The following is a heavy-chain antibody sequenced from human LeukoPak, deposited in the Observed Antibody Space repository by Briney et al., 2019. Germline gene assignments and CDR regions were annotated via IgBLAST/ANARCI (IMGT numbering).Heavy chain of an antibody. Sequence: GGSLRLSCAASGFTFSSYAMHWLRQAPGRGLQWVAIISYDGSNKYYADSVKGRFTISRDNSKNTLYLQMNSLRAEDTAVYYCAKASGSYGRYFDYWGQGTLVTVSS. V-gene: IGHV3-30*04. J-gene: IGHJ4*02. D-gene: IGHD1-26*01. CDR1: GFTFSSYA. CDR3: AKASGSYGRYFDY. CDR2: ISYDGSNK.